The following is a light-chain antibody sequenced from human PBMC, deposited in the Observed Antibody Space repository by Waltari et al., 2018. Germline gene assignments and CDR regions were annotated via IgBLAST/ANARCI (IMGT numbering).Light chain of an antibody. CDR2: RSN. V-gene: IGLV10-54*04. CDR1: THNVDNPG. CDR3: STWDSSLRAWM. Sequence: QAGLTQPPSVSKGLGQTAPLTCPGNTHNVDNPGAAWLQQHQGRPPKLLSYRSNDRPLGISERFSASRSGNTASLTITGLQPEDEADYYCSTWDSSLRAWMFGGGTKLTVL. J-gene: IGLJ3*02.